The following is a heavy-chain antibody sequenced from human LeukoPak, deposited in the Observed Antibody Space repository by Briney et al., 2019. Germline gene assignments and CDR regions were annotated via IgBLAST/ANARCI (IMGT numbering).Heavy chain of an antibody. D-gene: IGHD2-21*02. V-gene: IGHV1-18*01. CDR1: GYTFTKYG. J-gene: IGHJ4*02. CDR2: ISAYNGNT. Sequence: GASVKVSCKTSGYTFTKYGISWVRQAPGQGLEWMGWISAYNGNTNYAQKIQDRVTMTTDTSTSTVYMELRSLRSDDTAMYYCARDSIRYCGGDCYSDYWGQGTLVTASS. CDR3: ARDSIRYCGGDCYSDY.